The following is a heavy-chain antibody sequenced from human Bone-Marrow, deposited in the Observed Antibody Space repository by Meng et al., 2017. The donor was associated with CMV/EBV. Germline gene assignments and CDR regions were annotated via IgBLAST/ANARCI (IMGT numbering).Heavy chain of an antibody. CDR1: GFTFSSYA. Sequence: GESLKISCAASGFTFSSYAMHWVRQAPGKGLEWVAVISYDGSNKYYADSVKGRFTISRDNAKNSLYLQMNSLRAEDTAVYYCARYQLLTYYYYGMDVWGQGTTVTVSS. CDR3: ARYQLLTYYYYGMDV. D-gene: IGHD2-2*01. CDR2: ISYDGSNK. J-gene: IGHJ6*02. V-gene: IGHV3-30*04.